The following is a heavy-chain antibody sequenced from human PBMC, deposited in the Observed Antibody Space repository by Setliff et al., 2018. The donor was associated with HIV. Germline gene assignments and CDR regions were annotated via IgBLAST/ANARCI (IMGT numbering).Heavy chain of an antibody. J-gene: IGHJ4*02. Sequence: GGSLRLSCAASGFTFNHTWMSWVRQAPGKGLEWVGRIKRNADGGTADYAAPVKGRFSISRDDSENRLFLQMNSVKTEDTAVYYCTTMGADGSSWLGGYFDYWGPGILVTVSS. CDR2: IKRNADGGTA. CDR3: TTMGADGSSWLGGYFDY. CDR1: GFTFNHTW. D-gene: IGHD6-13*01. V-gene: IGHV3-15*05.